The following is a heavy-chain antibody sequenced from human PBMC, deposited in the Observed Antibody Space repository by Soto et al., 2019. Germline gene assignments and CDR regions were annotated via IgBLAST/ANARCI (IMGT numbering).Heavy chain of an antibody. V-gene: IGHV4-30-4*01. CDR1: GGSTSSGDYY. Sequence: SETLSLTCTVSGGSTSSGDYYWSWIRQPPGKGLEWIGYIYYSGSTYYNPSLKSRVTISVDTSKNQFSLKLSSVTAADTAVYYCARDACSSTSCPFDYWGQGTLVTVSS. J-gene: IGHJ4*02. D-gene: IGHD2-2*01. CDR3: ARDACSSTSCPFDY. CDR2: IYYSGST.